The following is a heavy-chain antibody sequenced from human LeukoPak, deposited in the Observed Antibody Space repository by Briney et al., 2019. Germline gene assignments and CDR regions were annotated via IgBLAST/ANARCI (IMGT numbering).Heavy chain of an antibody. Sequence: ASVKVSCKASGGTFSSYAISWVRQAPGQGLEWMGRIIPILGIANYAQKFQGRVTITTDESTSTAYMELSSLRSEDTAVYYCARAKGLYYYDSSGPMYYFDYWGQGTLVTVSS. D-gene: IGHD3-22*01. CDR2: IIPILGIA. J-gene: IGHJ4*02. V-gene: IGHV1-69*04. CDR1: GGTFSSYA. CDR3: ARAKGLYYYDSSGPMYYFDY.